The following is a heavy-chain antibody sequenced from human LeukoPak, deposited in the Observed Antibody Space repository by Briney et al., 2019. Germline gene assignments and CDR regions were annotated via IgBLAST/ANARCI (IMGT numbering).Heavy chain of an antibody. J-gene: IGHJ6*04. Sequence: SVEVSCKASGGTFSSYAISWVRQAPGQGLEWMGGIIPIFGTANYAQKFQGRVTITADKSTSTAYMELSSLRSEDTAVYYCARELEDGHYYYGMDVWGKGTTVTVSS. V-gene: IGHV1-69*06. CDR2: IIPIFGTA. D-gene: IGHD5-24*01. CDR1: GGTFSSYA. CDR3: ARELEDGHYYYGMDV.